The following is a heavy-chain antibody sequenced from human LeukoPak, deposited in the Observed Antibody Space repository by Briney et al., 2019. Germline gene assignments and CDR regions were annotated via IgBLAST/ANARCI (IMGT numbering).Heavy chain of an antibody. Sequence: SETLSLTCTVSGGSISSYYWSWIRQPPGKGLEWIGYIYYSGSTNYNPSLKSRVTISVDTSKNQFSLKLSSVTAADTAVYYCARNCGGDCYDPEIYGMDVWGQGTTVTVSS. CDR1: GGSISSYY. J-gene: IGHJ6*02. CDR2: IYYSGST. D-gene: IGHD2-21*02. CDR3: ARNCGGDCYDPEIYGMDV. V-gene: IGHV4-59*01.